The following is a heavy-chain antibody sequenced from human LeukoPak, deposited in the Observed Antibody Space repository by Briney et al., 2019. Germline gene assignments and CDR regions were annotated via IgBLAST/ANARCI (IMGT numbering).Heavy chain of an antibody. V-gene: IGHV4-4*02. CDR2: IYHSGST. CDR3: AREGLNMVRGVIPKEAWGWFDP. CDR1: GGSISTSNW. J-gene: IGHJ5*02. D-gene: IGHD3-10*01. Sequence: SETLSLTCAVSGGSISTSNWWSWVRQPPGTGLEWIGEIYHSGSTNYNPSLKSRVTISVDTSKNQFSLKLSSVTAADTAVYYCAREGLNMVRGVIPKEAWGWFDPWGQGTLVTVSS.